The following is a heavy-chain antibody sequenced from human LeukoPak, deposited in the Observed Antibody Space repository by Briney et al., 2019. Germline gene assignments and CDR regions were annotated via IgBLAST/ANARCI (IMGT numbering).Heavy chain of an antibody. V-gene: IGHV3-23*01. Sequence: GGSLRLSCAACGFTFSSYAMSWVRQAPGKGLEWVSAISGSGGSTYYADSVKGRFTISRDNSKNTLYLQMNSLRAEDTAVYYCATEWFGELLTKWPLYHMDVWGKGTTVTVSS. CDR3: ATEWFGELLTKWPLYHMDV. J-gene: IGHJ6*03. CDR1: GFTFSSYA. D-gene: IGHD3-10*01. CDR2: ISGSGGST.